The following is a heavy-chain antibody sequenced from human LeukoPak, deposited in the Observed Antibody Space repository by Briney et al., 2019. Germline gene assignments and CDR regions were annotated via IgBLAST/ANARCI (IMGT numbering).Heavy chain of an antibody. J-gene: IGHJ6*03. CDR2: IIPIFGTA. CDR1: GGTFISYA. CDR3: ARGPITMVRGVHYYMDV. D-gene: IGHD3-10*01. Sequence: SVKVSCKASGGTFISYAISWVRQAPGQGLEWMGGIIPIFGTANYAQKFQGRVTITADESTSTAYMELSSLRSEDTAVYYCARGPITMVRGVHYYMDVWGKGTTVTISS. V-gene: IGHV1-69*13.